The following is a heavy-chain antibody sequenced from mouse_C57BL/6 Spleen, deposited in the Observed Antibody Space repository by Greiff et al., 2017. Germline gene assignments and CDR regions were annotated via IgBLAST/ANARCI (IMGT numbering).Heavy chain of an antibody. Sequence: QVQLQQPGAELVMPGASVKLSCKASGYTFTSYWMHWVKQRPGQGLEWIGEIDPSDSYTNYNQKFKGKSTLTVDKSSSTAYMQLSSLTSEDSAVYYCARRNYGYDEGDYFDYWGQGTTLTVSS. J-gene: IGHJ2*01. CDR3: ARRNYGYDEGDYFDY. D-gene: IGHD2-2*01. CDR2: IDPSDSYT. CDR1: GYTFTSYW. V-gene: IGHV1-69*01.